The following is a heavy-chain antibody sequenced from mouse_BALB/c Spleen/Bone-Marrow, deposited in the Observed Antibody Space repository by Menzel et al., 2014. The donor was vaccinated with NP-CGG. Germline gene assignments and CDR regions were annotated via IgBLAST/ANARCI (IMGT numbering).Heavy chain of an antibody. J-gene: IGHJ2*01. CDR3: ARSGTVVGTYYFDH. Sequence: VHVKQSGPELVKPGASMKISCKASGYSFTGYTMNWVKQIHGKNLEWIGLINPYNDNTNYNQKFKGKATLIVDKSSSTAYMELLSLTSEDSAVYYCARSGTVVGTYYFDHWGQGTTLTVSS. CDR2: INPYNDNT. D-gene: IGHD1-1*01. V-gene: IGHV1-18*01. CDR1: GYSFTGYT.